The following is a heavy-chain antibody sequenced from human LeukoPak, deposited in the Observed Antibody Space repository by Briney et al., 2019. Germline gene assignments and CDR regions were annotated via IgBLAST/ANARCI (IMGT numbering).Heavy chain of an antibody. CDR3: ARDTTIFGVVIINGYFDY. Sequence: PGGSLRLSCAASGVTVSSDYMNWVRQAPGKGLEWVSIIYSSGSTYYADSVKGRFTISRDNSKNTLYLQMNSLRAEDTAVYYCARDTTIFGVVIINGYFDYWGQGTLVTASS. V-gene: IGHV3-53*01. D-gene: IGHD3-3*01. CDR2: IYSSGST. CDR1: GVTVSSDY. J-gene: IGHJ4*02.